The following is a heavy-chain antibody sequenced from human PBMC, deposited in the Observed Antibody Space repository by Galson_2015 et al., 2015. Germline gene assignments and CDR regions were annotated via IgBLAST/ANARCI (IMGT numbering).Heavy chain of an antibody. CDR2: IWYDGSNK. Sequence: SLRLSCAASGFTFSSYGMHWVRQAPGKGLEWVAVIWYDGSNKYYADSVKGRFTISRDNSKNTLYLQMNSLRAEDTAVYYCARDLYYYDSSGIDYWGQGTLVTVSS. J-gene: IGHJ4*02. CDR1: GFTFSSYG. CDR3: ARDLYYYDSSGIDY. D-gene: IGHD3-22*01. V-gene: IGHV3-33*01.